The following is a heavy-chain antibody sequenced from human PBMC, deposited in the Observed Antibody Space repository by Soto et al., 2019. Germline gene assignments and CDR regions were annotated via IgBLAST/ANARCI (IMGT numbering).Heavy chain of an antibody. CDR1: GYNFISYW. Sequence: PGESLKISCKGSGYNFISYWISWVRQMPGKGLEWMGRIDPSDSYTNCSPSFQGHVTISADKSISTAYLQWSSLKASDTAMYYCARPYSSGEDTDVWGQGTTVTVSS. D-gene: IGHD3-22*01. J-gene: IGHJ6*02. V-gene: IGHV5-10-1*01. CDR2: IDPSDSYT. CDR3: ARPYSSGEDTDV.